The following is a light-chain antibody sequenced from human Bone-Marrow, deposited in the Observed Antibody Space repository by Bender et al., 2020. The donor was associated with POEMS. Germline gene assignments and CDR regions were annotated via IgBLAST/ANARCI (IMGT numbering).Light chain of an antibody. CDR3: SSYAGSYNYV. J-gene: IGLJ1*01. V-gene: IGLV2-14*02. CDR1: SSDVGSHNL. CDR2: DVT. Sequence: QSALTQPASVSGSPGQSITISCTGTSSDVGSHNLVFWYQQHPGKAPKLLIYDVTYRPSGVSDRFSGSKSGNTASLTISGLQAEDEADYYCSSYAGSYNYVFGGGTTVTVL.